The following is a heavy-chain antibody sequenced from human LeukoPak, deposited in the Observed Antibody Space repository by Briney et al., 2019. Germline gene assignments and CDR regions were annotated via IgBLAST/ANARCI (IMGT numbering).Heavy chain of an antibody. CDR1: GDRFTGYW. V-gene: IGHV5-51*01. J-gene: IGHJ3*02. CDR2: IYPGDPDT. D-gene: IGHD4-17*01. CDR3: ARHKAVDAFDI. Sequence: GESLKISCKAFGDRFTGYWIAWVRQMPGKGLECMGIIYPGDPDTRYSPSFQGQVTISVDKSVNTAYLQWSSLKASDTAIYYCARHKAVDAFDIWGQGTMVTVSS.